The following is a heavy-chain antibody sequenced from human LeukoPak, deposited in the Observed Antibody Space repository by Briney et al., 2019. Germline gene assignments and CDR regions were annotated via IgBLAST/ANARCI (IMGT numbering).Heavy chain of an antibody. CDR1: GYTFTDYC. CDR2: VDPRSGIT. CDR3: ATDNYGMLDY. J-gene: IGHJ4*02. D-gene: IGHD3-9*01. V-gene: IGHV1-2*02. Sequence: ASVKVSCRASGYTFTDYCIHWVRRAPGQGLEWMGWVDPRSGITKCTQKFQGRVTMTRDTSINTVYVDLSGLTFDDTAVYYCATDNYGMLDYWGQGTLVTVSS.